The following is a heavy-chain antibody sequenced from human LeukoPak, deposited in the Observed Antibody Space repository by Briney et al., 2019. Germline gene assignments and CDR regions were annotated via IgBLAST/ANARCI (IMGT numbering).Heavy chain of an antibody. V-gene: IGHV1-2*02. CDR2: INPNSGVT. CDR1: GYTFTGYY. J-gene: IGHJ4*02. D-gene: IGHD3-10*01. CDR3: ARYYHSGSWDY. Sequence: ASVKVSCKASGYTFTGYYTHWVRQAPGQGLEWMGWINPNSGVTDYAQKFQGRVTMTGDTSISTAYMELSRLRSDDTAVYYCARYYHSGSWDYWGQGTLVTVSS.